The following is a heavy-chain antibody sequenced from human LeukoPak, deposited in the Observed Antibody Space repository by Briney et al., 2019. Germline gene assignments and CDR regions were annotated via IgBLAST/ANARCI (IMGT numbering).Heavy chain of an antibody. V-gene: IGHV4-31*03. CDR3: ARGTLRLFDY. Sequence: SQTLSLTCTVSGGSISSGGHHWSWIRQHPAKGLEWIGYIYYSGSAYYNPSLESRVTISIDTSKNQFSLKLASVTAADTAVYFCARGTLRLFDYWGQGTLVTVFS. CDR2: IYYSGSA. D-gene: IGHD5/OR15-5a*01. CDR1: GGSISSGGHH. J-gene: IGHJ4*02.